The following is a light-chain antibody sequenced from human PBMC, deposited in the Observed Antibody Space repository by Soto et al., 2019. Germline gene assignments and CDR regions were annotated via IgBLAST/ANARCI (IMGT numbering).Light chain of an antibody. Sequence: DIVMTQSPLSLPVTPGEPASISCRSSQSLLHSNGYNYLDWYLQKPGQSPQLLIYLGSNRASRVPDRFSGSGSGTDFTLKISRVEAEDVGVYYGMQALQEATFGQGTKLEIK. CDR2: LGS. CDR3: MQALQEAT. CDR1: QSLLHSNGYNY. J-gene: IGKJ2*01. V-gene: IGKV2-28*01.